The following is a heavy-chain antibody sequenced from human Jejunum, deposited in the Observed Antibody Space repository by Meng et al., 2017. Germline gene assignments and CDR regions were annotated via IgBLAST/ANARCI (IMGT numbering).Heavy chain of an antibody. V-gene: IGHV4-34*01. CDR1: GGSISDYY. D-gene: IGHD4-11*01. CDR3: ARGNEYSNYGADF. J-gene: IGHJ4*02. CDR2: INDSGST. Sequence: QVKLQQWGAGRWKPSETLSLTCAGYGGSISDYYWTWIRQPPGKGLEWIGEINDSGSTNYNPSLKSRVTISVDTSKSQFYLRVSSVTAADTAVYYCARGNEYSNYGADFWGQGTLVTVSS.